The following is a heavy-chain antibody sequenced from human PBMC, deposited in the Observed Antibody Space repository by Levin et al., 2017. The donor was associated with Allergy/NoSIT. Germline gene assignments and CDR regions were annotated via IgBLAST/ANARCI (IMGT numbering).Heavy chain of an antibody. D-gene: IGHD3-10*01. CDR1: CGSFRGYY. CDR3: AREARIVLPEYYGSGSHWFDP. CDR2: INHSGST. Sequence: SQTLSLPCAVYCGSFRGYYWSWLRQPPGKGLEWIGEINHSGSTNYNPSLKSRVTISVDTSKNQFSLKLSSVTAADTAVYYCAREARIVLPEYYGSGSHWFDPWGQGTLVTVSS. V-gene: IGHV4-34*01. J-gene: IGHJ5*02.